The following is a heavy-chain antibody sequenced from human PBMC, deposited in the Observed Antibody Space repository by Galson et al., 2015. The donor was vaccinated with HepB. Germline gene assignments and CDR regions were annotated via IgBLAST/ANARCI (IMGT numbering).Heavy chain of an antibody. CDR2: ISSSGSNV. V-gene: IGHV3-48*02. CDR3: ARDRLGYYGMDV. J-gene: IGHJ6*02. CDR1: GFSFSSYS. Sequence: SLRLSCAASGFSFSSYSMNWVRQAPGKGLERVSYISSSGSNVYYADSVEGRFIISRDSAKYSVYLQINSLRDDDTAVYYCARDRLGYYGMDVWGLGTTVTVSS. D-gene: IGHD6-19*01.